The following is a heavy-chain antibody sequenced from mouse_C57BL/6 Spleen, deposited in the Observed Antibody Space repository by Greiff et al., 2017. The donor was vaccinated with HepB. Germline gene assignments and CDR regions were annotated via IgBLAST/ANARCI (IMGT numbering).Heavy chain of an antibody. CDR3: ARGPEDYFDY. CDR2: IDPEDGET. Sequence: VQLQQSGAELVKPGASVKLSCTASGFNIKDYYMHWVKQRTEQGLEWIGRIDPEDGETKYAQKFQGKATITADTSANTAYMQLSSLTSEDTAVYYCARGPEDYFDYWGQGTTLTVSS. V-gene: IGHV14-2*01. CDR1: GFNIKDYY. J-gene: IGHJ2*01.